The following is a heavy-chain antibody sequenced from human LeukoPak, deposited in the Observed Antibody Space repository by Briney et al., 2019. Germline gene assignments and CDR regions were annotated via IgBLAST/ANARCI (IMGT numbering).Heavy chain of an antibody. CDR3: ARANDGYNYFYGMDV. J-gene: IGHJ6*02. V-gene: IGHV3-74*01. Sequence: GGSLRLSCAASGFTFSSYWMHWVRQAPGKGLVWVSRINSDGSSTSYADSVKGRFTISRDNAKNTLYLQMNSLRAEDTAVYYCARANDGYNYFYGMDVWGQGTTVTVSS. CDR1: GFTFSSYW. CDR2: INSDGSST. D-gene: IGHD5-12*01.